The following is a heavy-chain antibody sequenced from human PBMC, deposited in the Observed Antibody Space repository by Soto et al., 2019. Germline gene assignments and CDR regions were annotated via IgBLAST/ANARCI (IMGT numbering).Heavy chain of an antibody. D-gene: IGHD5-18*01. J-gene: IGHJ4*02. CDR2: IYYSGST. CDR3: ARRGYSYGFDY. CDR1: GGSISSYY. V-gene: IGHV4-59*01. Sequence: SETLSLTCTVSGGSISSYYWSWIRQPPGKGLEWIGYIYYSGSTNYNPSLKSRVTISVDTSKNQFSLKLSSVTAADTAVYYCARRGYSYGFDYWCQGTLVTVSS.